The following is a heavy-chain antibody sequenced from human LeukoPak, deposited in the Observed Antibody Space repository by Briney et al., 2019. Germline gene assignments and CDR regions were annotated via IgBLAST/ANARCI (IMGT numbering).Heavy chain of an antibody. D-gene: IGHD3-16*01. CDR1: GFTFSSYA. Sequence: PGGSLRLSCAASGFTFSSYAMHWVRQAPGKGLEWVAVISYDGSNKYYADSVKGRFTISGDNSKNALYLQMNSLRAEDTAVYYCAREAPEGGVLDYWGQGTLVTVSS. CDR3: AREAPEGGVLDY. CDR2: ISYDGSNK. J-gene: IGHJ4*02. V-gene: IGHV3-30-3*01.